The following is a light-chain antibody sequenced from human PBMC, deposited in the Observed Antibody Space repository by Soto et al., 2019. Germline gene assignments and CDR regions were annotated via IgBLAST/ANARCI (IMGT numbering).Light chain of an antibody. V-gene: IGLV1-47*01. CDR1: NSNIGSKY. CDR2: RNN. CDR3: ASWYASVGAPA. J-gene: IGLJ2*01. Sequence: QSVLTQPPSASGTPGQRVTISCSGSNSNIGSKYVYWYQQFPGAAPKLLIYRNNHRPSGVPARFSGSKSGTSASLAISALRSEEEADYYCASWYASVGAPAFGGGTQLTVL.